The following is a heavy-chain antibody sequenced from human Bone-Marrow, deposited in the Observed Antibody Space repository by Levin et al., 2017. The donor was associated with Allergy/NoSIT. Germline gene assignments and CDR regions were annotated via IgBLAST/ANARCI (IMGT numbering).Heavy chain of an antibody. CDR1: GLTFSSYA. J-gene: IGHJ4*02. CDR3: VARAAPIGVLGTNGFDH. V-gene: IGHV3-64D*08. CDR2: IGTSGGGT. D-gene: IGHD1-1*01. Sequence: PGGSLRLSCSVSGLTFSSYAMHWVRQAPGEGLEHVSGIGTSGGGTYYADSVKGRFTISRDNSKNTLYLQMSSLRPEDTAVYYCVARAAPIGVLGTNGFDHWGQGTLVTVSS.